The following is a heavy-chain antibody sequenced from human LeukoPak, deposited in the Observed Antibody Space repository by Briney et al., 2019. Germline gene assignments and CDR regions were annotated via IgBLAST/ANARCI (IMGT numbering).Heavy chain of an antibody. J-gene: IGHJ4*02. CDR1: GGSTSSGGYS. CDR2: IYHSGST. D-gene: IGHD5-18*01. V-gene: IGHV4-30-2*01. CDR3: ARAGIQLFYDY. Sequence: SETLSLTCAASGGSTSSGGYSWSWIRQPPGKGLEWIGYIYHSGSTYYNPSLKSRVTISVDRSKNQFSLKLSSVTAADTAVYYCARAGIQLFYDYWSQGTLVTVSS.